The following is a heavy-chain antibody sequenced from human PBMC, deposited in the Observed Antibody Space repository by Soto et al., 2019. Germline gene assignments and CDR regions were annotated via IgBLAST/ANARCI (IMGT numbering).Heavy chain of an antibody. CDR3: XXXXXHYYGSGRNAKWFDS. CDR2: INHRGVT. J-gene: IGHJ5*01. D-gene: IGHD3-10*01. V-gene: IGHV4-34*01. Sequence: QVQLQQWGAGLLKPSETLSLNCEVHGGSFSDYFWSWMWIRQSPGKGLEWLAEINHRGVTNYNPSLASRLTLSSDMSXXXXXXXXXXXXXXXXXXXXXXXXXXHYYGSGRNAKWFDSWGQGSAVIVSS. CDR1: GGSFSDYF.